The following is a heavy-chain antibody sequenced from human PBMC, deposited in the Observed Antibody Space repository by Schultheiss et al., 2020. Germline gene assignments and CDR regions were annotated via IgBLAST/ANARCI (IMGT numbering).Heavy chain of an antibody. D-gene: IGHD6-19*01. CDR3: ARGTFGQWLAQVDY. V-gene: IGHV3-30-3*01. CDR2: ISYDGSNK. J-gene: IGHJ4*02. CDR1: GFTFSSFG. Sequence: GESLKIACAASGFTFSSFGMHWVRQAPGKGLEWVAVISYDGSNKYYADSVKGRFTISRDNAKNSLYLQMNSLRAEDTAVYYCARGTFGQWLAQVDYWGQGTLVTGYS.